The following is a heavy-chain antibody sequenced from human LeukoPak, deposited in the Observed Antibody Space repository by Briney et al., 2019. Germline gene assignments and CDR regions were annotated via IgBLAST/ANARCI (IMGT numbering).Heavy chain of an antibody. J-gene: IGHJ6*02. CDR1: GYTFTSYG. D-gene: IGHD4-17*01. CDR2: ISAYNGNT. Sequence: ASVTVSFKASGYTFTSYGISWVRQAPGQGLEWMGWISAYNGNTNYAQKLQGRVTMTTDTSTSTAYMELRSLRSDDTAVYYCARDDYGDYAEPYYYYYGMDVWGQGTTVTVSS. CDR3: ARDDYGDYAEPYYYYYGMDV. V-gene: IGHV1-18*01.